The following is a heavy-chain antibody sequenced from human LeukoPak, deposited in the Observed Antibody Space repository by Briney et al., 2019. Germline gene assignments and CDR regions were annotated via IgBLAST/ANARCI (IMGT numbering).Heavy chain of an antibody. CDR3: ARDRTGEFDY. CDR2: ISSSSSYI. J-gene: IGHJ4*02. CDR1: GFTFSSYS. Sequence: GGSLRLSCAASGFTFSSYSMNWVRQAPGKGLEWVSSISSSSSYIYYADSVKGRFTTSRDNAKNSLYLQMNSLRAEDTAVYYCARDRTGEFDYWGQGTLVTVSS. V-gene: IGHV3-21*01.